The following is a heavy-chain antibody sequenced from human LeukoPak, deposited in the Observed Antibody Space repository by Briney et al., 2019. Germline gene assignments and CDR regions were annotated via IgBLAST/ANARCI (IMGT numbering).Heavy chain of an antibody. CDR2: ISSSSSTI. V-gene: IGHV3-48*02. CDR1: GFTFSSYS. CDR3: ARDPPTYYYDSSGYTFDY. D-gene: IGHD3-22*01. Sequence: HPGGSLRLSCAASGFTFSSYSMNWVRQAPGKGLEWVSYISSSSSTIYYADSVKGRFTISRDNAKNSLYLQMNSLRDEDTAVYYCARDPPTYYYDSSGYTFDYWGQGTLVTVSS. J-gene: IGHJ4*02.